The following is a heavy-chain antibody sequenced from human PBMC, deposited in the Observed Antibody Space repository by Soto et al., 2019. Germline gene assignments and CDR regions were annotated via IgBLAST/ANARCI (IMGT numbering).Heavy chain of an antibody. D-gene: IGHD3-22*01. CDR2: IHFSGST. Sequence: PSESLSLICTVSGGSISGYYWSWIRQFPGKGLEWIGYIHFSGSTDYNPSLKSRVTISVDTSRDQFSLKLTSVTAADTAVYYCATVTESHFSYYDSTGYYYLFDYWGQGTLVTVSS. J-gene: IGHJ4*02. V-gene: IGHV4-59*01. CDR3: ATVTESHFSYYDSTGYYYLFDY. CDR1: GGSISGYY.